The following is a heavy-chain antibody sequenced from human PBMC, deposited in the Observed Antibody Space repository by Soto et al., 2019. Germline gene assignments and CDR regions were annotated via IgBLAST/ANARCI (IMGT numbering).Heavy chain of an antibody. D-gene: IGHD6-13*01. CDR1: GGSISGSNW. J-gene: IGHJ4*02. CDR3: ARAGEIAAAAIDY. Sequence: SETLSLTCAVSGGSISGSNWWSWVRQPPGKGLEWIGEIYHSGSSNYNPSLKSRVTISVDKSKNQFSLKLSSVTAADTAVYYCARAGEIAAAAIDYWGQGTLVTVSS. V-gene: IGHV4-4*02. CDR2: IYHSGSS.